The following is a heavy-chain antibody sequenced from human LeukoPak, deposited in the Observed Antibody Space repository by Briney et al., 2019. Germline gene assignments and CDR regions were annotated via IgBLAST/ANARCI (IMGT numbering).Heavy chain of an antibody. V-gene: IGHV3-23*01. CDR3: AKVGSGSSDLDY. J-gene: IGHJ4*02. Sequence: PGGSLRLSCAASGFTFSSYAMSWVRQAPGKGLEWVSAISGSGGSTYYADSVKARFTISRDNSKNTLYLQMNSLRAEDTAVYYCAKVGSGSSDLDYWGQGTLVTVSS. D-gene: IGHD3-10*01. CDR2: ISGSGGST. CDR1: GFTFSSYA.